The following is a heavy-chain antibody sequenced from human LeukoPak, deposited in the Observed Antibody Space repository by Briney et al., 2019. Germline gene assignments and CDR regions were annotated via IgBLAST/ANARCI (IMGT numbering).Heavy chain of an antibody. Sequence: SVKVSCKASGGTFSSYAISWVRQAPGQGLEWMGRIIPILGIANYAQKFQGRVTITADKSTSTAYMELSSLRSEDTAVYYCARAGPHGDYAVRFDYWGQGTLVTVSS. CDR2: IIPILGIA. V-gene: IGHV1-69*04. CDR3: ARAGPHGDYAVRFDY. J-gene: IGHJ4*02. D-gene: IGHD4-17*01. CDR1: GGTFSSYA.